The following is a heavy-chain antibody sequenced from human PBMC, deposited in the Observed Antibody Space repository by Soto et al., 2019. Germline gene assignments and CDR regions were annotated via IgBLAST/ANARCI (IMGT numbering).Heavy chain of an antibody. V-gene: IGHV4-34*01. CDR1: GGSFSGYY. CDR3: ARGPGSYTLSY. CDR2: INHSGST. D-gene: IGHD2-15*01. J-gene: IGHJ4*02. Sequence: PSETLSLTCAVYGGSFSGYYWSWIRQPPGKGLEWIGEINHSGSTNYNPSLKSRVTILVDTSKNQFSLKLSSVTAADTAVYYCARGPGSYTLSYWCQRTLVSVSS.